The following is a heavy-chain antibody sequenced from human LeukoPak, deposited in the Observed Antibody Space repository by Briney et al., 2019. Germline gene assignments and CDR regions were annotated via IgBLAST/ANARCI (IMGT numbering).Heavy chain of an antibody. V-gene: IGHV3-7*01. CDR1: GFTFSRYR. D-gene: IGHD4-17*01. J-gene: IGHJ4*02. CDR2: ITLDGSEK. CDR3: ARSQSTMTTWSMDY. Sequence: GGSLRLSCVVSGFTFSRYRMTWVRQAPGKGLEWVATITLDGSEKYYVDSVEGRVTISRDNAKNTLYLQMNNLRVEDTAVYYCARSQSTMTTWSMDYWGQGTLVTVSS.